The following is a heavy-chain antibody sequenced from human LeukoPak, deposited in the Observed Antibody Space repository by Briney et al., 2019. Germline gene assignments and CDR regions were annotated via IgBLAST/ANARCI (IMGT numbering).Heavy chain of an antibody. D-gene: IGHD6-13*01. Sequence: GASVRVSCKVSGYTLTELSMHWVRQAPGKGLEWMGGFDPEDGETIYAQKFQGRVTMTEDTSTDTAYMELSSLRSEDTAVYYCTAAGTGYYGMDVWGEGTTVTVSS. CDR2: FDPEDGET. V-gene: IGHV1-24*01. J-gene: IGHJ6*04. CDR1: GYTLTELS. CDR3: TAAGTGYYGMDV.